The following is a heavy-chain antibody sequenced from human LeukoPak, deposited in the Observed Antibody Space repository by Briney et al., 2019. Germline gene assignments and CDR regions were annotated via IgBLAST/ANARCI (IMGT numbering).Heavy chain of an antibody. V-gene: IGHV4-34*01. CDR2: INHSGST. D-gene: IGHD3-3*01. J-gene: IGHJ4*02. Sequence: PGGSLRLSCAASGFTFSSYAMSWIRQPPGKGLEWIGEINHSGSTNYNPSLKSRVTISVDTSKNQFSLKLSSVTAADTAVYYCARHGEKYYFDYWGQGTLVTVSS. CDR3: ARHGEKYYFDY. CDR1: GFTFSSYA.